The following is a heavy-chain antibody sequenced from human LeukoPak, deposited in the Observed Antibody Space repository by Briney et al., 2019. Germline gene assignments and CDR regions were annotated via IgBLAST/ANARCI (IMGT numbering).Heavy chain of an antibody. CDR2: ISSSSSYT. J-gene: IGHJ4*02. D-gene: IGHD6-19*01. V-gene: IGHV3-21*04. Sequence: GGSLRLSCAASGFTFSSYSMNWVGQAPGKGLEWVSSISSSSSYTYYADSVKGRFTISRDNSKNTLYLQMNSLRAEDTAVYYCASYICSGCSTLGYWGQGTLVTVSS. CDR1: GFTFSSYS. CDR3: ASYICSGCSTLGY.